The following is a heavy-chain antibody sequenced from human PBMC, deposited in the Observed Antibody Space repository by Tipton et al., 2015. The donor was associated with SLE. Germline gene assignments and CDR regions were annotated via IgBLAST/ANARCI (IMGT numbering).Heavy chain of an antibody. Sequence: QSGPEVKKPGESLKISCKGSGYSFTSYWIAWVRQMPGKGLEWMGVIHPGDSDTRYSPSFQGQVTISADKSVSTAYLQWSSLKASDTAVYYCARRYAATAPLGYRGQGTLVTDSS. CDR2: IHPGDSDT. CDR1: GYSFTSYW. J-gene: IGHJ4*02. V-gene: IGHV5-51*01. CDR3: ARRYAATAPLGY. D-gene: IGHD6-25*01.